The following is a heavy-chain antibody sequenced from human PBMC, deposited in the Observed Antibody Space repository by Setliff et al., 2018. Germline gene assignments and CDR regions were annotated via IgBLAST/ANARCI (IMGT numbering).Heavy chain of an antibody. CDR1: GFSFSNTK. Sequence: PGGSLRLSCLASGFSFSNTKMSWIRQAPGKGLEWVGRIKSAADGGTIEYAAAVNGRFTVSRDNSRNTLYLQMHSLRAEDTAIYYCANHNPARRAVAGTPLDYWGQGTLVTVSS. J-gene: IGHJ4*02. V-gene: IGHV3-15*01. CDR2: IKSAADGGTI. D-gene: IGHD6-19*01. CDR3: ANHNPARRAVAGTPLDY.